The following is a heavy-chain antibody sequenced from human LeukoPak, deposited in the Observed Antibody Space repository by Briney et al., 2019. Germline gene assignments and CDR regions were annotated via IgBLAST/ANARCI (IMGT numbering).Heavy chain of an antibody. D-gene: IGHD3-22*01. Sequence: GGSLRLSCVASGVTLSNYAMSWVRQAPGKGLEWVSAISGSGGSTYYADSVKGRFTISRDNSKNTLYLQMNSLRAEDTAVYYCAKGYYDSSGYFDYWGQGTLVTVSS. V-gene: IGHV3-23*01. CDR1: GVTLSNYA. J-gene: IGHJ4*02. CDR3: AKGYYDSSGYFDY. CDR2: ISGSGGST.